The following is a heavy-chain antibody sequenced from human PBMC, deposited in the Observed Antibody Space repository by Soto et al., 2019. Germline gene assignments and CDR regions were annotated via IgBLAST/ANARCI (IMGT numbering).Heavy chain of an antibody. CDR3: ARALYGWGSFY. V-gene: IGHV3-7*05. Sequence: EVQLVESGGGLVQPGGSLRLSCAASGFSFSNYWMSWVRQAPGKGLEWVANIKEDGSETYYVDSVKGRFTISRDNAKSSLYLQMNSLRGEDTAVYYCARALYGWGSFYWGQGTLLTVSS. CDR1: GFSFSNYW. J-gene: IGHJ4*02. CDR2: IKEDGSET. D-gene: IGHD3-10*01.